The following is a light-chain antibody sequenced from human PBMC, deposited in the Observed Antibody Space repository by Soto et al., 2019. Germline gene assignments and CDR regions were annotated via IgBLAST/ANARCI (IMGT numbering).Light chain of an antibody. Sequence: IVLTQSPGTLSLSPGERATLSCRSSQSVSNNYLAWYQQKPGQAPRLLIYGASNRATGIPDRFSGSGSGTDCTLTISSLQPEDVSTYYCQQSYSTPRTLGQGTKVDIK. CDR3: QQSYSTPRT. V-gene: IGKV3-20*01. J-gene: IGKJ1*01. CDR1: QSVSNNY. CDR2: GAS.